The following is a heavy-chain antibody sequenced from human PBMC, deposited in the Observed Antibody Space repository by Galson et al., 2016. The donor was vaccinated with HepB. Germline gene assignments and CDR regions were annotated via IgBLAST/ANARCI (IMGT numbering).Heavy chain of an antibody. D-gene: IGHD2-2*01. J-gene: IGHJ6*03. CDR3: ARLLRGSTNSYYYYYMDV. Sequence: SETLSLTCTVSGVSISSSNDYWGWVRQPPGKGLDYIGRVNSIGSTYSNPSLRSRVTMSVDTSNNQFSLKGTSVTVADTAVYYCARLLRGSTNSYYYYYMDVWGKGTTVVVSS. V-gene: IGHV4-39*01. CDR2: VNSIGST. CDR1: GVSISSSNDY.